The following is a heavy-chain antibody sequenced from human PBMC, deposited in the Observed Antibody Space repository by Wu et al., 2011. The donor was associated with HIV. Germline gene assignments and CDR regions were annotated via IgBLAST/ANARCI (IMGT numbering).Heavy chain of an antibody. CDR2: IIPIFGTT. D-gene: IGHD3-22*01. CDR1: GGTFSSYG. Sequence: QVQLEQSGAEVKKPGSSVKVSCKASGGTFSSYGISWVRQAPGQGLEWMGGIIPIFGTTNYAQKFQGRVTITTDESTSTAYMELSSLRSEDTAVYYCARGIPYYYDSSGYSSTPYYFDYWGQGTLVTVSS. J-gene: IGHJ4*02. CDR3: ARGIPYYYDSSGYSSTPYYFDY. V-gene: IGHV1-69*05.